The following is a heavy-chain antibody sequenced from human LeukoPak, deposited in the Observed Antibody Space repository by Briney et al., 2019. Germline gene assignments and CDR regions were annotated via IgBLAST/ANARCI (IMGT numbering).Heavy chain of an antibody. D-gene: IGHD3-10*01. V-gene: IGHV1-69*06. Sequence: GASVKVSCKASGGTFSSYAISWVRQAPGQGLEWMGGIIPIFGAANYAQKFQGRVTISADKSTSTGYMELSSLRSEDTAVYYCARGSRETRVRGVGTYYYYGMDVWGQGTTVTVSS. CDR2: IIPIFGAA. CDR1: GGTFSSYA. J-gene: IGHJ6*02. CDR3: ARGSRETRVRGVGTYYYYGMDV.